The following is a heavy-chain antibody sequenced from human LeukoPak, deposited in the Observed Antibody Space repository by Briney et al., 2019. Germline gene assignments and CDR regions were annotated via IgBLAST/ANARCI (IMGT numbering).Heavy chain of an antibody. CDR3: ARGDYYGSGSYSIFYGMDV. CDR2: ISSSGSTI. Sequence: GGSLRLSCAASGFTSSSYEMNWVRQAPGKGLEWVSYISSSGSTIYYADSVKGRFTISGDNAKNSLYLQMNSLRAEDTAVYYYARGDYYGSGSYSIFYGMDVWGKGTTVTVSS. CDR1: GFTSSSYE. V-gene: IGHV3-48*03. D-gene: IGHD3-10*01. J-gene: IGHJ6*04.